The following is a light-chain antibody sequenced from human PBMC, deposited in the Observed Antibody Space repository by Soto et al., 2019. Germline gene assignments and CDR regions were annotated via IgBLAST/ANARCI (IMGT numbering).Light chain of an antibody. J-gene: IGKJ5*01. CDR3: QQYDDSIT. Sequence: EIVLTQSPDTLSLSPGESATLSCRASQSVSSSYLAWYQQKPGRAPRLLIYGASNRATGIPDRFSGSGSGTGFTLTISRLEPEDFAVFYCQQYDDSITFGQGTRLEIE. CDR2: GAS. CDR1: QSVSSSY. V-gene: IGKV3-20*01.